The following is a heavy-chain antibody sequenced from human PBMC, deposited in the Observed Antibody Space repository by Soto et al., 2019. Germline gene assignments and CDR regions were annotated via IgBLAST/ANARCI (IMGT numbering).Heavy chain of an antibody. CDR3: ARGRGYSYGLDP. Sequence: PSETLSLTCTVSGGSISSYYWSWIRQPPGKGLEWIGNIYYSGSTNYNPSLKSRVTISVDTSKNQFSLSLSSVTATDTAVYYCARGRGYSYGLDPWGQGTLVTVSS. D-gene: IGHD5-18*01. CDR1: GGSISSYY. J-gene: IGHJ5*02. CDR2: IYYSGST. V-gene: IGHV4-59*08.